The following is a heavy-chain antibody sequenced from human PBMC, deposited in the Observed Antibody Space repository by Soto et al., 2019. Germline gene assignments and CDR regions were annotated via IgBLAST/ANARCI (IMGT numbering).Heavy chain of an antibody. CDR2: VGSSSNYI. CDR1: GFTFTTYS. Sequence: GGSLRLSCAASGFTFTTYSLTWVRQAPGKGLEWVASVGSSSNYIYYADSVKGRFTISRDNAKNSLFLQMNSLRAEDTAVYYCATLTYCSSASCPNYYYVMDVWGQGTTVTVSS. CDR3: ATLTYCSSASCPNYYYVMDV. D-gene: IGHD2-2*01. V-gene: IGHV3-21*06. J-gene: IGHJ6*02.